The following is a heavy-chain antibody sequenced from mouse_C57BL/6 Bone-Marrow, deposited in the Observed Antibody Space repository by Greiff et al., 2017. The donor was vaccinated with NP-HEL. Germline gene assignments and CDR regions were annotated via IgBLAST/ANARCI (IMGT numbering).Heavy chain of an antibody. CDR2: INPDSSTI. Sequence: AAEGVDFSRYWMSWVRRAPGKGLEWIGEINPDSSTINYAPSLKDKFIISRDNAKNTLYLQMSKVRSEDTALYYCARRGGLWYWYFDVWGTGTTVTVSS. V-gene: IGHV4-1*01. CDR3: ARRGGLWYWYFDV. CDR1: GVDFSRYW. D-gene: IGHD6-5*01. J-gene: IGHJ1*03.